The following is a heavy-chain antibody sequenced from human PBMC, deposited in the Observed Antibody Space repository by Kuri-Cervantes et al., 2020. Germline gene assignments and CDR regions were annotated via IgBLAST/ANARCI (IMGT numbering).Heavy chain of an antibody. J-gene: IGHJ4*02. Sequence: GSLRLSCAVYGGSFSGYLWSWIRQPPGKGLEWIGNIYYSGSTNYKSSLKSRVTISVDTSKNQFSLKLSSVTAADTAVYYCARTSHGDPFDHWGQGTLVTVSS. V-gene: IGHV4-59*01. CDR2: IYYSGST. CDR3: ARTSHGDPFDH. CDR1: GGSFSGYL. D-gene: IGHD4-17*01.